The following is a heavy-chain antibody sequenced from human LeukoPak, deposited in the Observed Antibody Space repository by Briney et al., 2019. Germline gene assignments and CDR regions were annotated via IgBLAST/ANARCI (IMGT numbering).Heavy chain of an antibody. CDR1: GGSISSYY. J-gene: IGHJ6*02. CDR2: IYYSGST. D-gene: IGHD1-26*01. Sequence: SETLSLTCTVSGGSISSYYWSWIRQRPGKGLEWIGYIYYSGSTNYNPSLKSRVTISVDTSKNQFSLKLSSVTAADTAVYYCARDLAPSYSGYYGMDVWGQGTKVTVSS. V-gene: IGHV4-59*01. CDR3: ARDLAPSYSGYYGMDV.